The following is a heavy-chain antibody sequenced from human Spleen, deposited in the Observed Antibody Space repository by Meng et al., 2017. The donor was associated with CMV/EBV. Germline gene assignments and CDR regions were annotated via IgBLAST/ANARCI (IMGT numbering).Heavy chain of an antibody. CDR1: GGSISSSSYS. Sequence: SETLSLTCTVSGGSISSSSYSWVWIRQPPGKGLEWIGSIYYSGSTYYNPSLKSRVTISVDTSKNQFSLKLSSVTAADTAVYYCARLEQLGLGFDYWGQGTLVTVSS. CDR2: IYYSGST. CDR3: ARLEQLGLGFDY. D-gene: IGHD6-6*01. V-gene: IGHV4-39*01. J-gene: IGHJ4*02.